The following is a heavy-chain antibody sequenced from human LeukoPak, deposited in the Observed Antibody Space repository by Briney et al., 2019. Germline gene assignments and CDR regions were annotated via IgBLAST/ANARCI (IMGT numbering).Heavy chain of an antibody. D-gene: IGHD3-22*01. J-gene: IGHJ4*01. Sequence: KPSETLSLTCTVSGGSVSSGSYYWSWIRQPPGKGLEWIGYIYYTGSTNYNPSLKSRVTTSVDTSKNQFSLKLTSVTAADTAVYYCARVMEDSSVYYNYFDWWGHGTLVTVSS. CDR3: ARVMEDSSVYYNYFDW. CDR1: GGSVSSGSYY. V-gene: IGHV4-61*01. CDR2: IYYTGST.